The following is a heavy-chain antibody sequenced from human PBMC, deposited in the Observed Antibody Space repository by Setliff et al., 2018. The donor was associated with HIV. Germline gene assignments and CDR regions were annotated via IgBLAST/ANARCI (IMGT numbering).Heavy chain of an antibody. CDR2: INYSGSA. J-gene: IGHJ4*02. D-gene: IGHD6-6*01. Sequence: SETLSLTCTVSSASLTSRLYYWGWIRQPPGRGLEWTGNINYSGSAYYNPSLKSRVTMSVDTSKNQFSLHLNSLTAADTAVYYCVRLNLELSSSSFDSWGQGTLVTVSS. CDR1: SASLTSRLYY. CDR3: VRLNLELSSSSFDS. V-gene: IGHV4-39*01.